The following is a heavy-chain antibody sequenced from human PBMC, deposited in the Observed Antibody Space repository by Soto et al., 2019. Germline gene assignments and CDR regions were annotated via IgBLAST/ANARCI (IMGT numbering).Heavy chain of an antibody. CDR2: IYYSGSP. D-gene: IGHD3-22*01. Sequence: SETLSLTCTVSGGSISSGGYYWSWIRQHPGKGLEWIGYIYYSGSPYYNPSLKSRVTISVDTSKNQFSLKLSSVTAADTAVYYCAREEYDSSGYSEYWGQGTPVPVSS. CDR3: AREEYDSSGYSEY. V-gene: IGHV4-31*03. J-gene: IGHJ4*02. CDR1: GGSISSGGYY.